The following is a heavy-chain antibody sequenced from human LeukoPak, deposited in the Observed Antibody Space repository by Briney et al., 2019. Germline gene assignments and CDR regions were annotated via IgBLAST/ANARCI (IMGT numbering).Heavy chain of an antibody. Sequence: GGSLRLSCAASGFTFSDYYMSWIRQAPGEGLEWISYISSSGGTISYADPVKGRFTISRDIAKNSLYLQMNSLRAEDTAVYYCARLRADSSGSYYFDYWGQGTLVTVSS. CDR2: ISSSGGTI. CDR1: GFTFSDYY. D-gene: IGHD3-22*01. V-gene: IGHV3-11*01. J-gene: IGHJ4*02. CDR3: ARLRADSSGSYYFDY.